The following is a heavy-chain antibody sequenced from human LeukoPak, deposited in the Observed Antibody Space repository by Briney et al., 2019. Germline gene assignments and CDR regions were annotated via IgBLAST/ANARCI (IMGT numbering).Heavy chain of an antibody. V-gene: IGHV1-46*01. CDR3: ARADSADYYDSSGSIDY. CDR1: GYTFSSYH. CDR2: INPSGGST. Sequence: GASVKVSFTASGYTFSSYHIHWVRQAPGQGLEWMGIINPSGGSTTYAQKFQGRVTMTKDTSTSTVYLELSSLRSEDTAVYYCARADSADYYDSSGSIDYWGQGTLVPVSS. D-gene: IGHD3-22*01. J-gene: IGHJ4*02.